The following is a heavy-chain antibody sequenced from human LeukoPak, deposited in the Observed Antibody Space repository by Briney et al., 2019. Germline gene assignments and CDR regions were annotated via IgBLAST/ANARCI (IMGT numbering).Heavy chain of an antibody. J-gene: IGHJ4*02. CDR3: ARDPQYCSGGSCYSFDY. Sequence: GGSLRLSCAASGFTFSTYSMNWVRQAPGKGLQWVSSIISSSSYIYYADSVKGRFTISRDNAKNSLYLQMNSLRAEDTAVYYCARDPQYCSGGSCYSFDYWGQGTLVTVSS. CDR2: IISSSSYI. V-gene: IGHV3-21*01. D-gene: IGHD2-15*01. CDR1: GFTFSTYS.